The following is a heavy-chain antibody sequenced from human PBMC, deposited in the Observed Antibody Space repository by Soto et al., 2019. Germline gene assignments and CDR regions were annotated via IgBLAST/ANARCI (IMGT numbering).Heavy chain of an antibody. CDR2: ISFDGSEK. V-gene: IGHV3-30*03. J-gene: IGHJ4*02. CDR3: ARDHAPPYYDILTGTLGGFDY. D-gene: IGHD3-9*01. CDR1: GFSFTSYG. Sequence: GGSLRLSCAASGFSFTSYGMHWVRQAPGKGLEWVAVISFDGSEKYYADSVKGRFTISRDNSKNTLYLQMNSLRAEDTAVYYCARDHAPPYYDILTGTLGGFDYWGQGTLVTVSS.